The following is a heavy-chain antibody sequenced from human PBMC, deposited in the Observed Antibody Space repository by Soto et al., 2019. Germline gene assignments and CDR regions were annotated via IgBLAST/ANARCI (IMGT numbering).Heavy chain of an antibody. V-gene: IGHV1-18*04. D-gene: IGHD1-20*01. CDR3: SRVFTPRITGTHTDY. Sequence: QVQLVQSGAEVKKPGASVKVSCKASGYTFTSYGISWVRQAPGQGLEWMGWISAYNGNTNYAQKLQGRVTMTTNTPTSAAHIGLSSLRSDDTAVYYCSRVFTPRITGTHTDYWGQGTLDTVSS. CDR1: GYTFTSYG. J-gene: IGHJ4*02. CDR2: ISAYNGNT.